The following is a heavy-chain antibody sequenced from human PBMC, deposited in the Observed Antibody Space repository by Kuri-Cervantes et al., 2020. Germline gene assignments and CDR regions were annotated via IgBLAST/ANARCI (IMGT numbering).Heavy chain of an antibody. Sequence: GESLKISCAASGFTFSSYSMNWVRQAPGKGLEWVSSISSSSYIYYADSVKGRFTISRDNAKNSLYLQMNSLRAKDTAVYYCARVRSREYYYGMDVWGQGTTVTVSS. V-gene: IGHV3-21*01. D-gene: IGHD6-13*01. J-gene: IGHJ6*02. CDR2: ISSSSYI. CDR1: GFTFSSYS. CDR3: ARVRSREYYYGMDV.